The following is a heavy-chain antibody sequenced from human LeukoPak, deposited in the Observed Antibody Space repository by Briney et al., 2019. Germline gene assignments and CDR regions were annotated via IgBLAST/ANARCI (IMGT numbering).Heavy chain of an antibody. CDR2: ISASSSTI. Sequence: GGSLRLSWAVSGXTFRSYDVNWVRQAPGKGLEWVSFISASSSTINYADSVMGRFTISRDNAKNSLYLQMNSLRDEDTAVYYCARAGWSDYWGQGTLVTVSS. CDR3: ARAGWSDY. CDR1: GXTFRSYD. V-gene: IGHV3-48*02. J-gene: IGHJ4*02. D-gene: IGHD2-8*01.